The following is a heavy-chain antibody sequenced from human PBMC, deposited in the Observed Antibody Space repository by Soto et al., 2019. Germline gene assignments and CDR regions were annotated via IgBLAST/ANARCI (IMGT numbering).Heavy chain of an antibody. CDR2: INHSGST. V-gene: IGHV4-34*01. J-gene: IGHJ3*02. Sequence: LSLTCAVYGGSFSGYYFSWIRQPPGKGLEWIGEINHSGSTNYNPSLKSRVTISVDTSKNQFSLKLSSVTAADTAVYYCARVWSSGYLPGAFDIWGQGTMVTVS. CDR1: GGSFSGYY. CDR3: ARVWSSGYLPGAFDI. D-gene: IGHD3-22*01.